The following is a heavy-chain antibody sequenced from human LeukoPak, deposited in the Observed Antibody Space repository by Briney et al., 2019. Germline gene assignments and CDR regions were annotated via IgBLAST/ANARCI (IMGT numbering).Heavy chain of an antibody. J-gene: IGHJ4*02. D-gene: IGHD3-10*01. CDR3: ARDRNSGNFYFDF. CDR1: GYTFPSFA. CDR2: ISPYNGNT. V-gene: IGHV1-18*01. Sequence: GASVKVSCKASGYTFPSFAISWVRQAPGQGLEWVGWISPYNGNTKSAQKFQGRVTMTTDISTSTAYMELRSLRPDDTAVYYCARDRNSGNFYFDFWGQGSLITVSS.